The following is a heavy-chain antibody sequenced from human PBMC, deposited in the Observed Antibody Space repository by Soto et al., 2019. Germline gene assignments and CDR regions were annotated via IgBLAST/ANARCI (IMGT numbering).Heavy chain of an antibody. D-gene: IGHD2-15*01. CDR2: IKEDGSEK. V-gene: IGHV3-7*01. CDR1: VFTFSNYW. J-gene: IGHJ4*02. CDR3: SRDVVVGAKALNY. Sequence: WWSLRLSCSASVFTFSNYWMTWFRQAPGKGLEWVANIKEDGSEKHYVDSVKGRFTISRDNAKNSLYLQMNSLRVEDTAVYFCSRDVVVGAKALNYWGQGALVTVSS.